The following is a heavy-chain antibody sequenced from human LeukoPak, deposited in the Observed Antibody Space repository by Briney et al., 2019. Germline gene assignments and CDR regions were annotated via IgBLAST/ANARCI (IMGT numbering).Heavy chain of an antibody. D-gene: IGHD6-19*01. J-gene: IGHJ4*02. Sequence: SETLSLTCTVSGGSISSGDYYWSWIRQPPGRGLEWIGYIYYSGSTYYNPSLKSRVTISVDTSKNQFSLKLSSVTAADTAVYYCARARGSIAVAWVDYWGQGTLVTVSS. CDR2: IYYSGST. CDR3: ARARGSIAVAWVDY. V-gene: IGHV4-30-4*08. CDR1: GGSISSGDYY.